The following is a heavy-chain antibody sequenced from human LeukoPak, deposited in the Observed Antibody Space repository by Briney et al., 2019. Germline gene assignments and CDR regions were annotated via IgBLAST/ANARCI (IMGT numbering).Heavy chain of an antibody. D-gene: IGHD3-22*01. CDR1: GFTFNTYS. CDR3: ASEADYYDSSGYYPLIDY. Sequence: GGSLRLSCAASGFTFNTYSMNRVRQAPGKGLEWVSSISTSSSYIYYADSVKGRFTISRDNAKNSLYLQMNSLRAEDTAVYYCASEADYYDSSGYYPLIDYWGQGTLVTVSS. CDR2: ISTSSSYI. V-gene: IGHV3-21*01. J-gene: IGHJ4*02.